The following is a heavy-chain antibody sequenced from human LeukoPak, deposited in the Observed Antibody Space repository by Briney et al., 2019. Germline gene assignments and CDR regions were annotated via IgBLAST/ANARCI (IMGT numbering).Heavy chain of an antibody. CDR1: AYTFTSYG. D-gene: IGHD3-3*01. CDR3: ARVTIVTDYYYYYRDV. CDR2: ISAYNGNT. J-gene: IGHJ6*03. Sequence: ASVKVSCKASAYTFTSYGISWVRQAPGQGLEWMGWISAYNGNTNYAQKLQGRVTMTTDTSTSTAYMELRSLRSDDTAVYYCARVTIVTDYYYYYRDVWGKGTTVTVSS. V-gene: IGHV1-18*01.